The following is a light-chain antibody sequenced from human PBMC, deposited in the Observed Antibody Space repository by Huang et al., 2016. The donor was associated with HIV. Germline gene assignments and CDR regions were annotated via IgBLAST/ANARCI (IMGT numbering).Light chain of an antibody. J-gene: IGKJ1*01. CDR1: QNVSTN. V-gene: IGKV3-15*01. CDR2: GAS. Sequence: EIVMTQSPVTLSVSPGESATLSCRASQNVSTNLAWYQHNPGRAPRLLIYGASTRATSVPARCSASGSGTEFTLTVGGLRSDDFAVYYCQHYDNWAPATFGQGTKLEFK. CDR3: QHYDNWAPAT.